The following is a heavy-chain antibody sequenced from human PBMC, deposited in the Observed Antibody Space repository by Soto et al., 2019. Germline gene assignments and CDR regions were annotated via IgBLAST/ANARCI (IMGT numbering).Heavy chain of an antibody. J-gene: IGHJ4*02. CDR1: GFTFSSYA. CDR2: ISSNGGST. D-gene: IGHD4-17*01. CDR3: ASDYGGNSES. Sequence: PGGSLRLSCSASGFTFSSYAMHWVCQAPGKGLEYVSAISSNGGSTYYADSVKGRFTISRDNAKNTLYLQMNSLRAEDTAVYYCASDYGGNSESWGQGTLVTVSS. V-gene: IGHV3-64*04.